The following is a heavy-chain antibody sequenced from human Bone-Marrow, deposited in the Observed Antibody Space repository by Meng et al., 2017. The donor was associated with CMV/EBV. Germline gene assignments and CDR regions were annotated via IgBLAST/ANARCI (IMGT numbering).Heavy chain of an antibody. CDR2: INSDGSST. CDR1: GFTFSSYS. CDR3: ARDRGGNEYFQH. D-gene: IGHD3-16*01. V-gene: IGHV3-74*01. Sequence: GESLKISCAASGFTFSSYSMNWVRQAPGKGLVWVSRINSDGSSTSYADSVKGRFTISRDNAKNTLYLQMNSLRAEDTAVYYCARDRGGNEYFQHWGQGTLVTVSS. J-gene: IGHJ1*01.